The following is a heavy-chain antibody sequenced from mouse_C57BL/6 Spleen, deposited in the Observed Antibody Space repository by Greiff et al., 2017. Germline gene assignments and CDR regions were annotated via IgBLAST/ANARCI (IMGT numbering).Heavy chain of an antibody. Sequence: EVKLMESGGGLVQPGGSLKLSCAASGFTFSDYYMYWVRQTPEKRLEWVAYISNGGGSTYYPDTVKGRFPISRDNAKNPLYLQMSRLKSEDTAMYYCASPLHYYGSSHFAYWGQGTLVTVSA. CDR1: GFTFSDYY. CDR2: ISNGGGST. D-gene: IGHD1-1*01. J-gene: IGHJ3*01. CDR3: ASPLHYYGSSHFAY. V-gene: IGHV5-12*01.